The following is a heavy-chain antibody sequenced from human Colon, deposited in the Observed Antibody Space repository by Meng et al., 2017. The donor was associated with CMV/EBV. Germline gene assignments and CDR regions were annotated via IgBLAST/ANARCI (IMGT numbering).Heavy chain of an antibody. J-gene: IGHJ6*02. Sequence: GESLKISCAASGFIFSNYNMNRVRQAPGKGLEWVSSISGSGTYRYYADSVKGRFTISRDNAKNSLYLQMNSLRGEDTSVYYCARDPSAATSKVTLEVVDHYYYYGMDVWGQGTPVTVSS. CDR2: ISGSGTYR. V-gene: IGHV3-21*01. D-gene: IGHD3-22*01. CDR1: GFIFSNYN. CDR3: ARDPSAATSKVTLEVVDHYYYYGMDV.